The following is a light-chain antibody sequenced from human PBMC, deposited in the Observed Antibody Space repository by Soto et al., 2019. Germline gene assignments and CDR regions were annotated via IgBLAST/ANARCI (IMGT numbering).Light chain of an antibody. V-gene: IGLV1-51*02. Sequence: QSVLTQPPSVSAAPGQKVTISCSGSSSNIGSKHVSWYQQLPGTAPKLLIFENNKRPSGIPDRFSGSKSGTSATLGITGLQTGDEAVYYCGTWDTSLSAVVFGGGTKLTVL. CDR2: ENN. CDR1: SSNIGSKH. CDR3: GTWDTSLSAVV. J-gene: IGLJ2*01.